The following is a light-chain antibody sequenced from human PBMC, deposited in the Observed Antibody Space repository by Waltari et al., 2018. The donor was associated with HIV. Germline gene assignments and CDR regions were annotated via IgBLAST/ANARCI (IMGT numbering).Light chain of an antibody. J-gene: IGKJ1*01. Sequence: EIVMTQSPATLSVSPGERATLSCRASQSVSSNLAWYQQKPGQAPRLLIYGASTRATGIPARFSGSGSGTEFTLTSSSQQSEDVAVYDCQQYNNWPETFGQGTKVEIK. V-gene: IGKV3-15*01. CDR3: QQYNNWPET. CDR1: QSVSSN. CDR2: GAS.